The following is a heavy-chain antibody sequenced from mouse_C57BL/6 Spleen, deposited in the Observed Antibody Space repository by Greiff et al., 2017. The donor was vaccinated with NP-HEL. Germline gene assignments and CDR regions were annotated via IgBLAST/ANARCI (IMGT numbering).Heavy chain of an antibody. CDR2: INPNNGGT. CDR3: ARSRDRYDYDGYFDV. Sequence: EVKLQQSGPELVKPGASVKISCKASGYTFTDYYMNWVKQSHGKSLEWIGDINPNNGGTSYNQKFKGKATLTVDKSSSTAYMELRSLTSEDSAVYYCARSRDRYDYDGYFDVWGTGTTVTVSS. D-gene: IGHD2-4*01. V-gene: IGHV1-26*01. CDR1: GYTFTDYY. J-gene: IGHJ1*03.